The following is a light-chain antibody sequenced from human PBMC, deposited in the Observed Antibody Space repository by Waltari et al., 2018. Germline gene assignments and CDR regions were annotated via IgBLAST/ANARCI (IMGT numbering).Light chain of an antibody. Sequence: DIQMTQSPSSLSASVGDRVTITCRASQSISSYLNWYQQKPGKAPQLLIYAASSLQSGVPARFSGSGSGTDFTLTISSLQPEDVATYYCQQSYSTPRTFGQGTKVEIK. CDR3: QQSYSTPRT. CDR1: QSISSY. J-gene: IGKJ1*01. CDR2: AAS. V-gene: IGKV1-39*01.